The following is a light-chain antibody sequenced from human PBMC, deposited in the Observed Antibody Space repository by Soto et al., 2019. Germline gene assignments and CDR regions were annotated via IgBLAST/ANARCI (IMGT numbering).Light chain of an antibody. J-gene: IGLJ2*01. CDR1: SSNIGAGYD. V-gene: IGLV1-40*01. CDR2: GAT. Sequence: QSVLTQPPSVSGAPGQRVTISCTGSSSNIGAGYDVHWYQQHPGTAPRLLIYGATHRPSGVPERFSGSRSGSSASLTITGLQAEDESFYHCQSYDSGLNGALFGGGTKLTVL. CDR3: QSYDSGLNGAL.